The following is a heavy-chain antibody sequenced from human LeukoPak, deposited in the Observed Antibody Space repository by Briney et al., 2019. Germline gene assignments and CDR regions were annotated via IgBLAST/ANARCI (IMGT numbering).Heavy chain of an antibody. V-gene: IGHV4-34*01. J-gene: IGHJ2*01. CDR2: INHSGST. CDR3: ARVRKYFDL. Sequence: SETLSLTCAVYGGSFSGYYWSWIRQPPGKGLEWIGEINHSGSTNYNPSLKSRVTISVDTSKNQLSLKLSSVTAADTAVYYCARVRKYFDLWGRGTLVTVSS. D-gene: IGHD1-14*01. CDR1: GGSFSGYY.